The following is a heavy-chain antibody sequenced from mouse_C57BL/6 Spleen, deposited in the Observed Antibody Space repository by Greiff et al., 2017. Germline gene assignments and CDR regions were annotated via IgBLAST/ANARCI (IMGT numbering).Heavy chain of an antibody. CDR3: ARGDYGSSDY. CDR2: ISSGSSTI. V-gene: IGHV5-17*01. Sequence: EVKLMESGGGLVKPGGSLKLSCAASGFTFSDYGMHWVRQAPEKGLEWVAYISSGSSTIYYADTVKGRFTISRDNAKNTLFLQMTSLRSEDTAMYYCARGDYGSSDYWGQGTTLTVSS. CDR1: GFTFSDYG. D-gene: IGHD1-1*01. J-gene: IGHJ2*01.